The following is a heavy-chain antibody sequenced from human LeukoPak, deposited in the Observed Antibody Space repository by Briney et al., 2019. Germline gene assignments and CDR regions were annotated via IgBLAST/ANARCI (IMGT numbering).Heavy chain of an antibody. V-gene: IGHV4-4*02. Sequence: SGTLSLTCAVSGGSISSSNEWSWVRQPPGKGLEWIGKINHSETTDYNPSLKSRVTISADKSKNQFSLKLSSVTAADTAVYYCARQRGTSWGQGTLVTVSS. CDR1: GGSISSSNE. D-gene: IGHD1-26*01. J-gene: IGHJ4*02. CDR3: ARQRGTS. CDR2: INHSETT.